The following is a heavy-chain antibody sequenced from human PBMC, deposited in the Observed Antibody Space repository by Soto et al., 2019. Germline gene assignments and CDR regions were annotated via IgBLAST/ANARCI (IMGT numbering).Heavy chain of an antibody. J-gene: IGHJ4*02. Sequence: SETLSLTCTVSGGSISSGDYYRSWIRQPPGKGLEWIGYIYYSGSTYYNPSLKSRVTISVDTSKNQFSLKLSSVTAADTAVYYCARGSGGYSGYDRRGDYWGQGTLVTVSS. V-gene: IGHV4-30-4*01. CDR3: ARGSGGYSGYDRRGDY. D-gene: IGHD5-12*01. CDR1: GGSISSGDYY. CDR2: IYYSGST.